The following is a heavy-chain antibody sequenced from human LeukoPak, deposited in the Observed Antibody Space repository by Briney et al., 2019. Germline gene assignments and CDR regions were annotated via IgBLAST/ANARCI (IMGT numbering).Heavy chain of an antibody. V-gene: IGHV1-18*01. J-gene: IGHJ4*02. CDR1: GYTFTSYG. D-gene: IGHD6-13*01. Sequence: ASVKVSCKASGYTFTSYGISWVRQAPGQGLEWMGWIGAYNGNTNYAQKLQGRVTMTTDTSTSTAYMELRSLRSDDTAVYYCARGILHGIAAAGSFPGLWGQGTLVTVSS. CDR2: IGAYNGNT. CDR3: ARGILHGIAAAGSFPGL.